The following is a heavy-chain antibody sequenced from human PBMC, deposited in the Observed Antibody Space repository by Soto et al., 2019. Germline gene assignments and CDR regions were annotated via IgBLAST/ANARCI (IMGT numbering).Heavy chain of an antibody. D-gene: IGHD1-26*01. V-gene: IGHV3-21*01. Sequence: PGESLKISCAASGFTFSSYSMNWVRQAPGKGLEWVSSISSSSSYIYYADSVKGRFTISRDNAKNSLYLQMNSLRAEDTAVYYCARDSSRGWELVIGAFDIWGQGTMVTVSS. CDR3: ARDSSRGWELVIGAFDI. J-gene: IGHJ3*02. CDR2: ISSSSSYI. CDR1: GFTFSSYS.